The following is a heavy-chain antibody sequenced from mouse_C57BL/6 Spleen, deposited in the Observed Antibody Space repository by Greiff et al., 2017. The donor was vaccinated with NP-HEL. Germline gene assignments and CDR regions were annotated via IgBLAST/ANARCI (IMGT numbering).Heavy chain of an antibody. J-gene: IGHJ2*01. V-gene: IGHV1-69*01. CDR1: GYTFTSYW. CDR2: IDPSDSYT. CDR3: ARGEKGNYGFDY. D-gene: IGHD2-1*01. Sequence: LQESGAELVMPGASVKLSCKASGYTFTSYWMHWVKQRPGQGLEWIGEIDPSDSYTNYNQKFKGKSTLTVDKSSSTAYMQLSSLTSEDSAVYYCARGEKGNYGFDYWGQGTTLTVAS.